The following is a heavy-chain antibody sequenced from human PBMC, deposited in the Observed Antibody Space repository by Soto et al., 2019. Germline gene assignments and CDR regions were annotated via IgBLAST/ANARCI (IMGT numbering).Heavy chain of an antibody. J-gene: IGHJ6*02. CDR2: IYYSGST. CDR1: GGSISSSSYY. V-gene: IGHV4-39*02. CDR3: ARDYYYGMDV. Sequence: SETLSLTCTVSGGSISSSSYYWGWIRQPPGKGLEWIGSIYYSGSTYYNPSLKSRVTISVDTSKNQFSLKLSSVTAADTAVYYCARDYYYGMDVWGQGTTVTVSS.